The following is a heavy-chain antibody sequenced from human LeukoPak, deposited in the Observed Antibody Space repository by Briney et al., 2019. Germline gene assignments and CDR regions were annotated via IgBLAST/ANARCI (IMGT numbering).Heavy chain of an antibody. J-gene: IGHJ3*02. Sequence: SLRLSCAASGFTFDDYAMHWVRQAPGEGLEWVSGISWNSGSIGYADSVKGRFTISRDNAKNSLYLQMNSLRAEDTALYYCARTPGGHDAFDIWGQGTMVTVSS. CDR3: ARTPGGHDAFDI. CDR2: ISWNSGSI. V-gene: IGHV3-9*01. CDR1: GFTFDDYA. D-gene: IGHD1/OR15-1a*01.